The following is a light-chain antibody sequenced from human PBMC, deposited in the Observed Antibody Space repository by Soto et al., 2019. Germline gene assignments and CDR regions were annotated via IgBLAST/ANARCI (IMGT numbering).Light chain of an antibody. J-gene: IGLJ2*01. Sequence: SYELTQPPSVSVAPGQTASITCGGDNIGGRSVHWYQQKPGQAPVVVVDHDSDQPSGIPERFSGSNSGNMATLTISRVEAGDAAVYHCQVWDYSTDDMVFGGGTKLTVL. CDR2: HDS. CDR3: QVWDYSTDDMV. V-gene: IGLV3-21*02. CDR1: NIGGRS.